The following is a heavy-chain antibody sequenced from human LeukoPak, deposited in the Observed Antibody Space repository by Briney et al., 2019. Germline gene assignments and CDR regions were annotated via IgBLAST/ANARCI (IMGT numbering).Heavy chain of an antibody. CDR1: GFTFRNYL. CDR3: GRGGDGIDV. CDR2: INQDESRA. Sequence: GGSLRLSCAVSGFTFRNYLMHWVRQPPGQGLVWVSRINQDESRAYADSVKGRFTVSRDNAKNMLYLQLNGLRAEDTAVYFCGRGGDGIDVWGQGATVIVSS. V-gene: IGHV3-74*01. D-gene: IGHD5-24*01. J-gene: IGHJ3*01.